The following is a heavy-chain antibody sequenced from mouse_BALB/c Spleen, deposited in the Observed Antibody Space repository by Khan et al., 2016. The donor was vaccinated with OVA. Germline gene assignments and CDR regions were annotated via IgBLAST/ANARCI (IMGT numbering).Heavy chain of an antibody. CDR1: GFTFSDYY. CDR3: NRGYDGDPFAY. V-gene: IGHV5-4*02. Sequence: EVELVESGGGLVKPGGSLTLSCAASGFTFSDYYMYWVRQTPDERLVWVAAISDGVCYISYRNNVNGRITISRDNAKNNLYYQMSSRKSDDAAIYYCNRGYDGDPFAYWGHGTLVTVSA. J-gene: IGHJ3*01. CDR2: ISDGVCYI. D-gene: IGHD2-13*01.